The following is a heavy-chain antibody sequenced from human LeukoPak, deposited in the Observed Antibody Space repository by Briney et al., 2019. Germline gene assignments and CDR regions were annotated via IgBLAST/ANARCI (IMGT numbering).Heavy chain of an antibody. CDR1: GFTFSNYG. CDR2: IWYDGSNK. Sequence: GGSLRLSCAASGFTFSNYGMNWVRQAPGKGLEWVADIWYDGSNKYYADSVKGRFTISSDNPNNPLYLQMNSLRAEDTAVYYCARAGDLGGGYDAFDMWGQGTMVTVSS. CDR3: ARAGDLGGGYDAFDM. D-gene: IGHD3-16*01. J-gene: IGHJ3*02. V-gene: IGHV3-33*01.